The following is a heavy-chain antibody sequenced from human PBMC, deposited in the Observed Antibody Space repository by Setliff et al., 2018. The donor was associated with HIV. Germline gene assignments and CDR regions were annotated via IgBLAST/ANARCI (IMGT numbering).Heavy chain of an antibody. D-gene: IGHD2-2*01. CDR3: ARWCAAAGCYPAIYHFDS. J-gene: IGHJ4*02. CDR1: GYTFSEYA. CDR2: IDTDNGYR. Sequence: ASVKVSCKASGYTFSEYAIHWVRQAPGQRLEWMGRIDTDNGYRRYSPKLQGRVTITKDTYANTAYMELRGLRSEDTAVYYCARWCAAAGCYPAIYHFDSWGQGTLVTVSS. V-gene: IGHV1-3*04.